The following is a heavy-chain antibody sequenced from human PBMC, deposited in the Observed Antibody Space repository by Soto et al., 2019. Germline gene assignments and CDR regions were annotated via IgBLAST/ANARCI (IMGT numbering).Heavy chain of an antibody. CDR2: INHSGSA. V-gene: IGHV4-34*01. CDR1: GESFSGYI. Sequence: QVQLQQSGAGLLKPSETLSLTCAVYGESFSGYIWTWIRQTPGKGLQWIGQINHSGSAYYNPSLKSRVTMSVLTSKCQFALGLSSVTGADTAVYYCARGLITGSHYSGGWYYFDSWGQGTQVTVSS. CDR3: ARGLITGSHYSGGWYYFDS. D-gene: IGHD6-19*01. J-gene: IGHJ4*02.